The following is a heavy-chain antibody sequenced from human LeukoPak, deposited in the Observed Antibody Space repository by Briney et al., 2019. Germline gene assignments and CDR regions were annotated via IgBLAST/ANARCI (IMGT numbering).Heavy chain of an antibody. CDR1: GITFSSYS. CDR3: ARLGSQGGVAALDY. Sequence: TGGSLRLSCGASGITFSSYSMNWVRQAPGKGLEWVSYISSSGSTKYYADSVKGRFTISRDNARNSLYLQMNSLRAEDTAVYYCARLGSQGGVAALDYWGQGTLVTVSS. V-gene: IGHV3-48*01. CDR2: ISSSGSTK. D-gene: IGHD6-25*01. J-gene: IGHJ4*02.